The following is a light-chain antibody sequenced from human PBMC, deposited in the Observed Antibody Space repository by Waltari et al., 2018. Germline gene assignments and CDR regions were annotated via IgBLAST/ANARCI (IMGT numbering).Light chain of an antibody. Sequence: QSVLTQPPSMSGTPGQTVTISCSGSRSHIGGNTVNWYQQLPGTAPTLLISINNKRPSGLPDRFSGSKSGTAASLAVSGLQSEDEADYYCSSWDDSLSGVVFGGGTKLTVL. J-gene: IGLJ2*01. CDR3: SSWDDSLSGVV. CDR1: RSHIGGNT. CDR2: INN. V-gene: IGLV1-44*01.